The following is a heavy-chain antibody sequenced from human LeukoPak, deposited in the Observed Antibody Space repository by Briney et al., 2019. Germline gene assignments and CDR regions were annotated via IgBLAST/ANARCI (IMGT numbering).Heavy chain of an antibody. CDR3: ARNPPSLGWDIVVVPAANDY. D-gene: IGHD2-2*01. V-gene: IGHV4-34*01. J-gene: IGHJ4*02. CDR1: GGSFSGYY. CDR2: INHSGST. Sequence: KASETLSLTCAVYGGSFSGYYWSWVRQPPGKGLEWIGEINHSGSTNYNPSLKSRVTISVDTSKNQFSLKLSSVTAADTAVYYCARNPPSLGWDIVVVPAANDYWGQGTPVTVSS.